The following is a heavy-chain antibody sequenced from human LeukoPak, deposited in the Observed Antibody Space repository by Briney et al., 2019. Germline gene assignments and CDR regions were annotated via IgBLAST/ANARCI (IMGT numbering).Heavy chain of an antibody. Sequence: PGGSLRLSCAASGFTFSSYEMHWVRQAPGKGLEWVSFISSSDSTIYYADSVKGRFTISRDNAKNSLYLQMNSLRAEDTAVYYCARVKEQRLVPYYYYYIDVWGKGTTVTISS. CDR3: ARVKEQRLVPYYYYYIDV. V-gene: IGHV3-48*03. D-gene: IGHD6-13*01. CDR1: GFTFSSYE. J-gene: IGHJ6*03. CDR2: ISSSDSTI.